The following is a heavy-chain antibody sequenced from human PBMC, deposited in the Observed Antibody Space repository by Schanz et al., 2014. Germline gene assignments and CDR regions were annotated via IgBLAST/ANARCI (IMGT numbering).Heavy chain of an antibody. CDR3: ARGLIAAAGGAFDY. V-gene: IGHV3-33*08. Sequence: QVRLVESGGGVVQPGRSLRLSCAASGFTLSSYGMHWVRQAPGKGLEWVAFINSDGTKRFYADSVRGRFTMSRDNSKNTLYLQMNSLRAGDAAVYYCARGLIAAAGGAFDYWGQGTLVAVSS. CDR1: GFTLSSYG. CDR2: INSDGTKR. D-gene: IGHD6-13*01. J-gene: IGHJ4*02.